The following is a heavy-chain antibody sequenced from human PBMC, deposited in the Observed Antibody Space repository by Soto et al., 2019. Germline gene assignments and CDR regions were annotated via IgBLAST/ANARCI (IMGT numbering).Heavy chain of an antibody. CDR2: IWYDGNNK. Sequence: GGSLRLSCAASGFTFSSHGMHWVRQAPGKGLEWVAVIWYDGNNKYYVDSVKGRFTISRDNSKNTLYLQMNSLRVEDTAVYYCARGVGYNHGYFDFWGQGSPVTVSS. CDR3: ARGVGYNHGYFDF. D-gene: IGHD5-18*01. J-gene: IGHJ4*02. CDR1: GFTFSSHG. V-gene: IGHV3-33*01.